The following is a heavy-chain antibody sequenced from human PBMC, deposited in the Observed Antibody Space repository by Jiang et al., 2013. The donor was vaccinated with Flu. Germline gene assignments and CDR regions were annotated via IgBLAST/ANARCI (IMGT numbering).Heavy chain of an antibody. CDR3: ATLRGSSYDTYLMDS. CDR1: GFSFNYYA. Sequence: GVVQPGGSLRLSCGASGFSFNYYAMYWVRQAPGKGLEWLASVRFDGTDKYYADSVKGRFTISRDNSKNMLSLQMNSLRPEDTALYYCATLRGSSYDTYLMDSWGQGTLVTVSS. J-gene: IGHJ4*02. CDR2: VRFDGTDK. D-gene: IGHD2-21*01. V-gene: IGHV3-30*02.